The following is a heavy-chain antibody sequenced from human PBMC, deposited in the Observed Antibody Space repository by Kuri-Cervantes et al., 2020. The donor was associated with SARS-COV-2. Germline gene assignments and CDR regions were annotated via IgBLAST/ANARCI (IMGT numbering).Heavy chain of an antibody. CDR2: ISGSGGST. Sequence: GGSLRLSCAASGFTFSSYAISWVRQAPGKGLEWVSVISGSGGSTYYADSVKGRFTISRDNSKNTLYLQMNSLRAEDTAVYYCAKDPYYDSWSGYSAYFDYWGQGTLVTVSS. CDR3: AKDPYYDSWSGYSAYFDY. D-gene: IGHD3-3*01. J-gene: IGHJ4*02. CDR1: GFTFSSYA. V-gene: IGHV3-23*01.